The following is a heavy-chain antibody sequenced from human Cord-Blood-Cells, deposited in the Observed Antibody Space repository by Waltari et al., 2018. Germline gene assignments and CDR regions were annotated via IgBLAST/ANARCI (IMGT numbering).Heavy chain of an antibody. Sequence: QVQLQESGPGLVKPSQTLSLTCTVYGGSISSGGYYWSWIRQHPGKGLEWNGYIYYRGSTYYNPPLKMRVTISVDTSKNQFSLKLSSVTAADTAVYYCAREMAAAGTGGMDVWGQGTTVTVSS. CDR3: AREMAAAGTGGMDV. J-gene: IGHJ6*02. V-gene: IGHV4-31*03. CDR1: GGSISSGGYY. CDR2: IYYRGST. D-gene: IGHD6-13*01.